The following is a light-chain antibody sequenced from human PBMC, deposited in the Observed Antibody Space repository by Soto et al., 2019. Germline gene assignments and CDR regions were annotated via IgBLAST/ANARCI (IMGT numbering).Light chain of an antibody. CDR2: YDD. CDR1: SSNIGNNA. Sequence: QSVLTQPPSVSEAPRQRVTISCSGSSSNIGNNAVNWYQQLPGKAPKLLIYYDDLLPSGVSDRFSGSKSGTLASLAISGLQSEDEADYYCAAWDDSLNGRVFGGGTKLTVL. J-gene: IGLJ3*02. V-gene: IGLV1-36*01. CDR3: AAWDDSLNGRV.